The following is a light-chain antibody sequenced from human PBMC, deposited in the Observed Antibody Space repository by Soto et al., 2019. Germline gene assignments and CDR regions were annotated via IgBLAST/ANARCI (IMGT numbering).Light chain of an antibody. Sequence: EIVLTQSPATLSLSPGERATLSCRASQSVSSYLAWYQQKPGQDPRLLIYDASNRATGIPARFSGGGSGTNFTLPISSLEPEDFTVYYCQQRFNWPRFTFGQGTKLEIK. CDR1: QSVSSY. J-gene: IGKJ2*01. CDR3: QQRFNWPRFT. V-gene: IGKV3-11*01. CDR2: DAS.